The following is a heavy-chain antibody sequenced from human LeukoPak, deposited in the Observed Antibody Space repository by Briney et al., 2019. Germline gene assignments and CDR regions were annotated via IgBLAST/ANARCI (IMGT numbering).Heavy chain of an antibody. D-gene: IGHD3-22*01. CDR1: GGSFSGYY. CDR2: IYYSGST. J-gene: IGHJ3*02. V-gene: IGHV4-59*01. CDR3: ARFTMIEPDAFDI. Sequence: PSETLSLTGAVYGGSFSGYYWSWIRQPPGKGLEWIGYIYYSGSTNYNPSLKSRVTLSVDTSKNQFSLKLSSVTAADTAVYYCARFTMIEPDAFDIWGQGTMVTVSS.